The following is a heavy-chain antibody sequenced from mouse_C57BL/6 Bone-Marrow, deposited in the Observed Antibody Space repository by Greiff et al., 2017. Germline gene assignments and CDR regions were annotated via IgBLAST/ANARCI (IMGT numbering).Heavy chain of an antibody. Sequence: QVQLQQPGAEPVMPGASVKLSCKASGYTFTSYWMHWVKQRPGQGLEWIGEIDPSDSYTNYNQKFKGKSTLTVDKSSSTAYMQLSSLTSEDSAVYYCAAYDYDAYWGQGTLVTVSA. J-gene: IGHJ3*01. CDR2: IDPSDSYT. CDR3: AAYDYDAY. CDR1: GYTFTSYW. D-gene: IGHD2-4*01. V-gene: IGHV1-69*01.